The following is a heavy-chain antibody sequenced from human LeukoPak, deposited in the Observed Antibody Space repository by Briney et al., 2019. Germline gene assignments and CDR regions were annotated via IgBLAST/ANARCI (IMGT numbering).Heavy chain of an antibody. CDR1: GGSISSYY. V-gene: IGHV4-4*07. CDR3: ARGRWYYDSSGYEDAFDI. D-gene: IGHD3-22*01. J-gene: IGHJ3*02. Sequence: PSETLSLTCTDSGGSISSYYWSWIRQPAGKGLEWIGRIYTSGSTNYNPSLKSRVTMSVDTSKNQFSLKLSSVTAADTAVYYCARGRWYYDSSGYEDAFDIWGQGTMVTVSS. CDR2: IYTSGST.